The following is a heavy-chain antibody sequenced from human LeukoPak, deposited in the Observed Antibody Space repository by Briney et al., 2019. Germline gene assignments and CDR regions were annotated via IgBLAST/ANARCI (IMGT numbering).Heavy chain of an antibody. CDR1: GYSIGSRKYY. Sequence: SETLSLTCTVSGYSIGSRKYYWGWIRQPPGKGLEWRGTIDYTGATYDNPSLKFRLTMFVDRSKKQLSLKMRSLTAADAALYSCARHSTDYGSGSYSAPFAVWGQGSLVVASS. CDR3: ARHSTDYGSGSYSAPFAV. D-gene: IGHD3-10*01. V-gene: IGHV4-39*01. J-gene: IGHJ4*02. CDR2: IDYTGAT.